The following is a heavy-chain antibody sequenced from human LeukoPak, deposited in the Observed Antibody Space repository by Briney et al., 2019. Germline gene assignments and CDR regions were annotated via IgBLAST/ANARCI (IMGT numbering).Heavy chain of an antibody. Sequence: SETLSLTCAVSGYSISSGYYWGWIRQPPGKGLEWIGSIYHSGSIYYNPSLKSRVTIAVDTPKNQFSLKLNSVTAADTAVYYCARLDYPPLWGQGTLVTVSS. D-gene: IGHD3/OR15-3a*01. CDR1: GYSISSGYY. CDR2: IYHSGSI. J-gene: IGHJ4*02. V-gene: IGHV4-38-2*01. CDR3: ARLDYPPL.